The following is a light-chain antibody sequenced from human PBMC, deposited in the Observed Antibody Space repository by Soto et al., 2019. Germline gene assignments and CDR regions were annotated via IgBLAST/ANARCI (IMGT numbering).Light chain of an antibody. Sequence: EIVMTQSPGTLSLSPGDRAILSCRASQSVNSGSLAWYQQRPGQAPRLLIYGATIRATGIPDKFSGSGSGTDFTLTISRLEPEDFAVYYCQQYGSSVRTFGQGTKVEIK. J-gene: IGKJ1*01. CDR3: QQYGSSVRT. CDR2: GAT. V-gene: IGKV3-20*01. CDR1: QSVNSGS.